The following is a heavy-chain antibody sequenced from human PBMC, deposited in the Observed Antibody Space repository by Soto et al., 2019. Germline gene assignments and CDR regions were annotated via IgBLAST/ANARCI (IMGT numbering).Heavy chain of an antibody. CDR2: ISWNSGSI. V-gene: IGHV3-9*01. CDR3: VKDYRGDYDILTGYWDDAFDI. Sequence: PGGSLRLSCAASGFTFDDYAMHWVRQAPGKGLEWVSGISWNSGSIGYADSVKGRFTISRDNAKNSLYLQMNSLRAEDTALYYCVKDYRGDYDILTGYWDDAFDIWGQGTMVTVSS. J-gene: IGHJ3*02. CDR1: GFTFDDYA. D-gene: IGHD3-9*01.